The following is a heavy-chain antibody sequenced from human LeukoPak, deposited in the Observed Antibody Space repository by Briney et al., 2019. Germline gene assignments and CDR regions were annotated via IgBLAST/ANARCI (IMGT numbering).Heavy chain of an antibody. CDR3: AITYGSGSYYRPPGAFDI. D-gene: IGHD3-10*01. J-gene: IGHJ3*02. Sequence: SETLSLTCTVSGGSISSSSYYWGWIRQPPGKGLEWIGSIYYSGSTYYNPSLKSRVTISVDTSKNQFSLKLSSVTAADTAVYYCAITYGSGSYYRPPGAFDIWGQGTMVTVSS. V-gene: IGHV4-39*07. CDR1: GGSISSSSYY. CDR2: IYYSGST.